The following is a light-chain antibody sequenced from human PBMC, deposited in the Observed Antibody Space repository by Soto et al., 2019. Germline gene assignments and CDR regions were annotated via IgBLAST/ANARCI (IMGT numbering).Light chain of an antibody. V-gene: IGLV2-14*03. Sequence: QSALSQPASVSGSPGQSITISCTGTSSDVGRYNHVSWYQQHPDKAPKLMIYDVINRPSGISNRFSGSKSGDTASLTISGLQAEDEADYYCSSYTTSGTQVFGTGTKLTVL. J-gene: IGLJ1*01. CDR1: SSDVGRYNH. CDR3: SSYTTSGTQV. CDR2: DVI.